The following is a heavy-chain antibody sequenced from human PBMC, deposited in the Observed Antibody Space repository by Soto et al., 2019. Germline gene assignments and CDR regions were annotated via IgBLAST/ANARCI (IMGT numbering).Heavy chain of an antibody. CDR3: ARGGGLTPNFDY. J-gene: IGHJ4*02. V-gene: IGHV4-59*01. D-gene: IGHD2-15*01. Sequence: QVQLQESGPGLVKPSETLSLTCTVSDGSISSYYWSWIRQPPGKGLEWIGYIHSSGDSNYNPSLKSRVTASADTSKNKSSLKLNSVTAADTAVYYCARGGGLTPNFDYWGQGTLVTVSS. CDR1: DGSISSYY. CDR2: IHSSGDS.